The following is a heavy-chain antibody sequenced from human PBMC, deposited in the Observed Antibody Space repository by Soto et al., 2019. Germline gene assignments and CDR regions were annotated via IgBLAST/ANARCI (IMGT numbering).Heavy chain of an antibody. CDR3: ARDPQVYYDILTGYSGMDV. Sequence: GASVKVSCKASGGTFSSYAISWVRQAPGQGLEWMGGIIPIFGTANYAQKFQGRVTITADESTSTAYMELSSLRSEDTAVYYCARDPQVYYDILTGYSGMDVWGQGTTVTSP. D-gene: IGHD3-9*01. CDR1: GGTFSSYA. V-gene: IGHV1-69*13. CDR2: IIPIFGTA. J-gene: IGHJ6*02.